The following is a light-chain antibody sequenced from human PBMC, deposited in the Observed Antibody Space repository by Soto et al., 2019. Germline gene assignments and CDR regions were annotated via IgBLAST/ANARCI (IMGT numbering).Light chain of an antibody. Sequence: QSVLTQPASVSGSPGQSITISCTGSGRDIGAYDYVSWYQQHPGKAPKLMVYEVSNRPSGVSSRFSGSKSGNTASLTISGLQAEDGADYYCGSYTGSTTLVVFGGGTQLTVL. J-gene: IGLJ2*01. V-gene: IGLV2-14*01. CDR1: GRDIGAYDY. CDR2: EVS. CDR3: GSYTGSTTLVV.